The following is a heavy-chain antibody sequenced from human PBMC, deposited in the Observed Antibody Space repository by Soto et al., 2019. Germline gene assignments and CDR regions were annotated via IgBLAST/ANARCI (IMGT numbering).Heavy chain of an antibody. D-gene: IGHD7-27*01. Sequence: EVQLLESGGGLVQPGGSLRLSCVASGFSFSTNHVSWVRQAPGKGLDWVSTISSNGVSTYFADSVKGRFTISRDNSMNTLYLQMNSLRAEDTALYFCAKDLNWGGVDYWGPGTLVTVSS. J-gene: IGHJ4*02. CDR1: GFSFSTNH. V-gene: IGHV3-23*01. CDR3: AKDLNWGGVDY. CDR2: ISSNGVST.